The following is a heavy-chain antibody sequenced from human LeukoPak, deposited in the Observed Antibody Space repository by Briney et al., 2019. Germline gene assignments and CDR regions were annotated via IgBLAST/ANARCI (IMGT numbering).Heavy chain of an antibody. CDR1: GFTFSDYY. CDR2: INWNGGST. Sequence: GGSLRLSCAASGFTFSDYYMSWIRQAPGKGLEWVSGINWNGGSTGYADSVKGRFTISRDNAKNSLYLQMNSLRAEDTALYYCARSSYYYDSSGYYYRNYHYYMDVWGKGTTVTVSS. J-gene: IGHJ6*03. V-gene: IGHV3-20*04. D-gene: IGHD3-22*01. CDR3: ARSSYYYDSSGYYYRNYHYYMDV.